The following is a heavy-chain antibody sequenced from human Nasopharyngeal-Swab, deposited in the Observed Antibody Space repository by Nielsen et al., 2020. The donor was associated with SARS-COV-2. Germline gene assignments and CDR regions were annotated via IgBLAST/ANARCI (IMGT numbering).Heavy chain of an antibody. V-gene: IGHV4-61*01. J-gene: IGHJ4*02. CDR2: IYYSGST. CDR3: ARSHENWNFDY. CDR1: GGSISSSSYY. Sequence: SETLSLTCTVSGGSISSSSYYWSWIRQPPGKGLEWIGYIYYSGSTNYNPSLKSRVTISVDTSKNQFSLKLSSVTAADTAVYYCARSHENWNFDYWGQGTLVTVSS. D-gene: IGHD1-1*01.